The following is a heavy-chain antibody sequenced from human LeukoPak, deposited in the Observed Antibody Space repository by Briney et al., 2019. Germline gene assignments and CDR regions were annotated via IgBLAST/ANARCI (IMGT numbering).Heavy chain of an antibody. CDR1: GFTFSSYA. D-gene: IGHD5-18*01. J-gene: IGHJ4*02. CDR3: ARLNGYSYGYFDY. CDR2: IWYDGSNK. Sequence: GGSLRLSCAASGFTFSSYAMSWVRQAPGKGLEWVAVIWYDGSNKYYADSVKGRFTISRDNSKNTLYLQMNSLRAEDTAVYYCARLNGYSYGYFDYWGQGTLVTVSS. V-gene: IGHV3-33*08.